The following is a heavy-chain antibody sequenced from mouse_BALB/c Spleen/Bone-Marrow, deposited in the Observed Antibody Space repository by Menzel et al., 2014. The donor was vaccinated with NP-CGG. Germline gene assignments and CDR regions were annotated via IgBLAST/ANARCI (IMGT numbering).Heavy chain of an antibody. CDR2: IDPANGNT. D-gene: IGHD4-1*01. CDR3: ARWEYYAMDY. CDR1: GFNIXDTY. V-gene: IGHV14-3*02. J-gene: IGHJ4*01. Sequence: EVQLQQSGAELVKPGASVKLSCTASGFNIXDTYMHWVKQRPEQGLEWIGRIDPANGNTKYDPKFQGKATITADTSSNTAYLQLSSLTSEDTAVYYCARWEYYAMDYWGQGTSVTVS.